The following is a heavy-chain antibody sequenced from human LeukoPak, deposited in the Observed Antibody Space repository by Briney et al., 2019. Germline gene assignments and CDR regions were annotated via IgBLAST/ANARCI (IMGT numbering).Heavy chain of an antibody. V-gene: IGHV1-2*02. Sequence: ASVKVSCKASGYTFTGYYMHWVRQAPGQGLEWMGWINPNSGGTNYAQKFQGRVTMTRDTSISTAYMELSRLRSDDTAVYYCARGRKSTMVRGVIISDYWGQGTLVTVSS. CDR3: ARGRKSTMVRGVIISDY. D-gene: IGHD3-10*01. J-gene: IGHJ4*02. CDR2: INPNSGGT. CDR1: GYTFTGYY.